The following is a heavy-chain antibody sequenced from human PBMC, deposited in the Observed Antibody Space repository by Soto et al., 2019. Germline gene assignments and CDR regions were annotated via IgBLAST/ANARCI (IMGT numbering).Heavy chain of an antibody. CDR3: ARGERQQQRYY. D-gene: IGHD6-13*01. CDR2: VYHSGNT. Sequence: QVQLQESGPGLVKPSGTLSLTCAVSGDSISSDKWWSWVRQPPGKGLEWIGEVYHSGNTYYNPSLKSRVITTVDESKNQLCIRLSSRTDADRAKYYFARGERQQQRYYWGQRTLVTDSS. CDR1: GDSISSDKW. J-gene: IGHJ4*02. V-gene: IGHV4-4*02.